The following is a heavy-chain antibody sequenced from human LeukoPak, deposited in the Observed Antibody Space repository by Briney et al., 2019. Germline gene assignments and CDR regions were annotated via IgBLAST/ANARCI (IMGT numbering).Heavy chain of an antibody. V-gene: IGHV3-21*01. D-gene: IGHD3-16*02. CDR2: ISSSSSYI. Sequence: GGSLRLSCAASGFTFSSYSMNWVRQAPGKGLEWVSSISSSSSYIYYADSVKGRFTISRDNAKNSLYLQMNSLRAEDTAVYYCARRSRELSSIDYWGQGTLVTVSS. J-gene: IGHJ4*02. CDR1: GFTFSSYS. CDR3: ARRSRELSSIDY.